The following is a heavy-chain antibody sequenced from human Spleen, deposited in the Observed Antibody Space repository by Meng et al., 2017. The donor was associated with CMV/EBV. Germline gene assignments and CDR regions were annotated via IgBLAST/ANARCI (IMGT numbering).Heavy chain of an antibody. V-gene: IGHV1-46*01. CDR3: ARGDGGNGSDS. J-gene: IGHJ4*02. Sequence: QVELVQSGSEVKKPGASVKFSCKVSAYTFTNYERHWVRQAPGQGLEWMGVINPSGGSTNYAQKFQGRLTMTRDTSTSTVYMELSSLRSEDTAVYYCARGDGGNGSDSWGQGTLVTVSS. CDR1: AYTFTNYE. D-gene: IGHD4-23*01. CDR2: INPSGGST.